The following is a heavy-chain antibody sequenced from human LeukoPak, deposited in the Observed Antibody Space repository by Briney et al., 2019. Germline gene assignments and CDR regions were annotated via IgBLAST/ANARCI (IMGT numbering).Heavy chain of an antibody. D-gene: IGHD3-22*01. CDR3: ASEEVDYYDSSGSFDY. CDR1: GGTFSSYA. V-gene: IGHV1-69*05. Sequence: SVKVSCRASGGTFSSYAISWVRQAPGQGLEWMGRIIPIFGTANYAQKFQGRVTITTDESTSTAYMELSSLRSEDTAVYYCASEEVDYYDSSGSFDYWGQGTLVTVSS. CDR2: IIPIFGTA. J-gene: IGHJ4*02.